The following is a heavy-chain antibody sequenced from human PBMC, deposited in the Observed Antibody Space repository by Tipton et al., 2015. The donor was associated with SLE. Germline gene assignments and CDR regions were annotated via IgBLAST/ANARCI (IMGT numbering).Heavy chain of an antibody. J-gene: IGHJ4*02. Sequence: SLRLSCAASGFTFSSYAMHWVRQAPGKGLEWVAVISYDGSNKYYADSVKGRFTISRDNSKNTLYLQMNSLRAEDTAVYYCATGGIVAVPAAMCYWGQGTLVTVSS. CDR2: ISYDGSNK. CDR3: ATGGIVAVPAAMCY. V-gene: IGHV3-30*04. CDR1: GFTFSSYA. D-gene: IGHD2-2*01.